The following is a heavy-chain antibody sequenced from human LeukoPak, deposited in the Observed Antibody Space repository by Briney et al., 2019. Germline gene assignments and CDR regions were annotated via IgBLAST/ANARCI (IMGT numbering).Heavy chain of an antibody. Sequence: ASVKVSCKASGGSFSAYSFSWVRQAPGQGLEWMGWINPNSGGTHYAQKFQGRVTMTRDTSFSTAYMELSRLRSDDTAVYYCARVNYYDSSDYQETLFDYWGQGTLVTVSS. D-gene: IGHD3-22*01. V-gene: IGHV1-2*02. J-gene: IGHJ4*02. CDR1: GGSFSAYS. CDR2: INPNSGGT. CDR3: ARVNYYDSSDYQETLFDY.